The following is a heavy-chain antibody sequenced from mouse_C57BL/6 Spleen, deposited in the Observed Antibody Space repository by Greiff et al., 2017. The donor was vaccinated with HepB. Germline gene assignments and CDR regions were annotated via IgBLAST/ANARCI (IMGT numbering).Heavy chain of an antibody. CDR2: LWRGGST. CDR1: GFSLTSYG. Sequence: VQLQQSGPGLVQPSQSLSITCTVSGFSLTSYGVHWVRQSPGKGLEWLGVLWRGGSTDYNAAFITRLSIRKDNSKSQVFYKMHSLQADDTAIYYCARAIYYGNYGGAMDYWGQGTSVTVSS. J-gene: IGHJ4*01. D-gene: IGHD2-1*01. CDR3: ARAIYYGNYGGAMDY. V-gene: IGHV2-2*01.